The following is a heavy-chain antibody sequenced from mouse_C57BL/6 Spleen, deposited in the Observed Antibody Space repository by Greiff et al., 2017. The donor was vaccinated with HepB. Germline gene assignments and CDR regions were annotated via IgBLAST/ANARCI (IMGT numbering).Heavy chain of an antibody. Sequence: EVHLVESGGGLVQPGGSLKLSCAASGFTFSDYYMYWVRQTPEKRLEWVAYISNGGGSTYYPDTVKGRFTIARDNAKNTLYLQMSRLKSEDTAMYYCARRLTGTGYFDYWGQGTTLTVSS. CDR1: GFTFSDYY. J-gene: IGHJ2*01. V-gene: IGHV5-12*01. CDR3: ARRLTGTGYFDY. CDR2: ISNGGGST. D-gene: IGHD4-1*01.